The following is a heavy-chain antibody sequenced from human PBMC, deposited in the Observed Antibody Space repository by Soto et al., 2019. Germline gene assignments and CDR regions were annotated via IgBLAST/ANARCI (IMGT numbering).Heavy chain of an antibody. CDR1: GFTFSNYA. V-gene: IGHV3-23*01. D-gene: IGHD6-19*01. J-gene: IGHJ4*02. Sequence: EVQLLESGGGLVQPGGSLRLSCAASGFTFSNYAFNWVRQAPGKGLEWVSAISGSGSNTYYADSVTGRFTISRDNSKNTVYLQMNSLRVEETALYYCARGWQGDYWGQGTLVTVSS. CDR2: ISGSGSNT. CDR3: ARGWQGDY.